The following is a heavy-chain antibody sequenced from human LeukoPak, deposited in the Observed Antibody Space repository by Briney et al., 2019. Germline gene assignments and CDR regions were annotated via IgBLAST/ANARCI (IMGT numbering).Heavy chain of an antibody. Sequence: PSQTLSLTCAVSGGSISSGGYSWSWIRQPPGKGLEWIGYIYHSGSTYYNPSLKSRVTISVDTSKNQFSLKLSSVTAADTAVYYCARVSKKDIVVVVAADAFDIWGQGTMVTVSS. J-gene: IGHJ3*02. CDR3: ARVSKKDIVVVVAADAFDI. CDR2: IYHSGST. CDR1: GGSISSGGYS. D-gene: IGHD2-15*01. V-gene: IGHV4-30-2*01.